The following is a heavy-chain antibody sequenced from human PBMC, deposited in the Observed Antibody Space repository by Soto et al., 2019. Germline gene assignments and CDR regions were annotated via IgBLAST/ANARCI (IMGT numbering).Heavy chain of an antibody. D-gene: IGHD1-26*01. CDR3: ARDRVGWELLMFCDY. J-gene: IGHJ4*02. CDR1: GFAFSSYA. V-gene: IGHV3-30-3*01. Sequence: PGGSLRLSCAASGFAFSSYAMHWVRQAPGKGLEWVAVISYDGSNKYYADSVKGRFTISRDNSKNTLYLQMNSLRAEDTAVYYCARDRVGWELLMFCDYWGQGTLVTAPQ. CDR2: ISYDGSNK.